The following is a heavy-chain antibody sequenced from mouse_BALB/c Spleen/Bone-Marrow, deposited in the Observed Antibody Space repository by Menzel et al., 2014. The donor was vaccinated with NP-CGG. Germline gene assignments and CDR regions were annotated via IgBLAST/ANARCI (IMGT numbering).Heavy chain of an antibody. J-gene: IGHJ2*01. D-gene: IGHD1-1*01. CDR3: ARDRGGLLFDY. CDR1: GFTFTDYY. V-gene: IGHV7-3*02. CDR2: IRNKANGYTT. Sequence: DVMLVESGGGLVQPGGSLRLSCAPSGFTFTDYYMNWVRQPPGKALEWLGFIRNKANGYTTEYSASVKGRFTISRDNSQSILYLQMNTLRAEDSATYYCARDRGGLLFDYWGQGTTLTVSS.